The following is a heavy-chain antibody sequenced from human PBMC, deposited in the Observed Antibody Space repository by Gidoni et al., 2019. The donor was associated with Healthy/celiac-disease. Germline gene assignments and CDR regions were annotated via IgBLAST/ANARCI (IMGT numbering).Heavy chain of an antibody. V-gene: IGHV1-2*02. CDR3: ARVGAQWLVRGGWFDP. CDR2: INPNSGGT. Sequence: QVQLVQSGAEVKKPGASVKVSCKASGYTFTGYYTHWVRQAPGQGLEWMGWINPNSGGTNYAQKFQGRVTMTRDTSISTAYMELSRLKSDDTAVYYCARVGAQWLVRGGWFDPWGQGTLVTVSS. CDR1: GYTFTGYY. J-gene: IGHJ5*02. D-gene: IGHD6-19*01.